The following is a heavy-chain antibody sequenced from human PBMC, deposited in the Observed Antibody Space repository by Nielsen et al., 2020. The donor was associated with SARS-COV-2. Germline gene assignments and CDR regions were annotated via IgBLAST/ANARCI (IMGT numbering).Heavy chain of an antibody. Sequence: GESLKISCAASGFTFSSYSMNWVRQAPGKGLEWVSSISSSSSYIYYADSVKGRFTISRDNAKNSLYLQMNSLRAEDTAVYYCARPNQLGFPNYYYGTDVWGQGTTVTVSS. CDR1: GFTFSSYS. V-gene: IGHV3-21*01. J-gene: IGHJ6*02. CDR3: ARPNQLGFPNYYYGTDV. CDR2: ISSSSSYI. D-gene: IGHD2-2*01.